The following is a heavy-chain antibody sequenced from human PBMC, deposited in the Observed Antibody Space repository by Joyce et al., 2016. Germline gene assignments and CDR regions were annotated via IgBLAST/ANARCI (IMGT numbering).Heavy chain of an antibody. CDR3: ARDKGPRMIQGVGNY. CDR2: ISPYHGNT. V-gene: IGHV1-18*01. Sequence: QVQLVQSGAEVKEPGASVRVSCKTSGYTFTTFGITWVRQAPGQGLEWMGWISPYHGNTNSAQEFHDRLTMTTDTSTTTAYMERRSLRFDDTAIYYCARDKGPRMIQGVGNYWGQGTLVTVSS. J-gene: IGHJ4*02. CDR1: GYTFTTFG. D-gene: IGHD3-10*01.